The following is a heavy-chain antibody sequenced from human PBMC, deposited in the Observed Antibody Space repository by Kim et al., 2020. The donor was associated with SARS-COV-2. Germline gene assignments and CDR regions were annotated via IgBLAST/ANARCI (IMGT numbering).Heavy chain of an antibody. CDR2: IYSGGSGT. Sequence: GGSLRLSCAASGFTFSSYAMNWVRQAPGKGLELVSVIYSGGSGTYYGDSVKGRFTVSRDNSKNTLYLQMNSLRAEDTALYYCAKGDDAFDIWGQGTMVTVSS. V-gene: IGHV3-23*03. J-gene: IGHJ3*02. CDR3: AKGDDAFDI. CDR1: GFTFSSYA.